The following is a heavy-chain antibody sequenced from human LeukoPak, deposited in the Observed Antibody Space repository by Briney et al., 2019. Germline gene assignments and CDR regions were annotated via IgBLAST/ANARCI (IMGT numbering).Heavy chain of an antibody. CDR1: GFTFSDYY. CDR3: ARAGEMRYMDV. J-gene: IGHJ6*03. D-gene: IGHD5-24*01. Sequence: GGSLRLSCAASGFTFSDYYMSWIRQAPGKGLEWVSYISPSDSTIYYADSVKGRFTISRDDAKNSLFLQMNSLRVDDTAIYYCARAGEMRYMDVWGKGTAVAVSS. CDR2: ISPSDSTI. V-gene: IGHV3-11*04.